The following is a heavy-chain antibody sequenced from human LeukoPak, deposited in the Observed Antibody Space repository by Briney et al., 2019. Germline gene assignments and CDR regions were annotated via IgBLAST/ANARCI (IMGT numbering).Heavy chain of an antibody. V-gene: IGHV1-69*13. CDR3: ARESEVRGLYDY. CDR2: IIPIFGTA. Sequence: VKVSCKASGGTFSSYAISWVRQAPGQGLEWMGGIIPIFGTANYAQKFQGRVTITADKSTSTAYMELSSLRSEDTAVYYCARESEVRGLYDYWGQGTLVTVSS. CDR1: GGTFSSYA. D-gene: IGHD3-10*01. J-gene: IGHJ4*02.